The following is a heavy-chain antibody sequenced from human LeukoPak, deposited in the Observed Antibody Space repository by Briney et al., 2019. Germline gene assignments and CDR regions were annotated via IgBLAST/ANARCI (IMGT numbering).Heavy chain of an antibody. D-gene: IGHD2-21*02. CDR1: GYTFTSYG. Sequence: GASVKVSCKASGYTFTSYGISWVRQAPGQGLEWMGWISAYNGNTNYAQKLQGRVTMTRDTSTSTVYMDLSSLRSEDTAVYYCARDHYHKIHSVMVTAPEYWGQGTLVTVSS. CDR2: ISAYNGNT. V-gene: IGHV1-18*01. J-gene: IGHJ4*02. CDR3: ARDHYHKIHSVMVTAPEY.